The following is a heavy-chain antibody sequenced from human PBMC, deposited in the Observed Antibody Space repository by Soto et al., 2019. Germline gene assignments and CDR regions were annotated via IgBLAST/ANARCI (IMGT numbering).Heavy chain of an antibody. CDR3: ATDQLDLKGSWSDY. Sequence: ASVKVSCKTSGYTFTRYGISWVRQAPGQGLEWMGWISGYDGRTNFAQKVQDRVTMTTDTSTSTVYMELRSLSSDDTAVYYCATDQLDLKGSWSDYWGQGTLVTVSS. CDR1: GYTFTRYG. V-gene: IGHV1-18*01. D-gene: IGHD6-13*01. J-gene: IGHJ4*02. CDR2: ISGYDGRT.